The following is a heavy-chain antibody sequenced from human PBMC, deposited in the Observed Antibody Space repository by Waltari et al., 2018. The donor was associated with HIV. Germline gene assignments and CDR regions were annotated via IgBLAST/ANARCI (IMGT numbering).Heavy chain of an antibody. J-gene: IGHJ4*02. D-gene: IGHD5-18*01. CDR3: ARDYNYAPDY. CDR1: GFTFKHFA. V-gene: IGHV3-33*01. CDR2: IYYDGSKK. Sequence: QVQLVESGGGVVQPGRSLRLSCAASGFTFKHFAMNWVRQAPGKGLGWVGNIYYDGSKKFYGDSVRGRFTISRDNSKQILYLQMNSLRVEDTALYYCARDYNYAPDYWGQGTLVVVSS.